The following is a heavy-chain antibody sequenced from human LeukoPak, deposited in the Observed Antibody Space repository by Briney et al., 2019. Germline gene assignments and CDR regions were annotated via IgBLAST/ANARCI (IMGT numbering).Heavy chain of an antibody. V-gene: IGHV4-34*12. J-gene: IGHJ3*02. CDR3: ARFVVTAGSDDSFDI. CDR1: GGSLSGYS. CDR2: IIESGRT. D-gene: IGHD2-21*02. Sequence: SETLSLTCAVYGGSLSGYSWSWIRQPPGKGLEWIGEIIESGRTNYNPSLKSRVTITKDTSKNHISLKMTSGTAADTAVYYCARFVVTAGSDDSFDIWGQGTMVTVSS.